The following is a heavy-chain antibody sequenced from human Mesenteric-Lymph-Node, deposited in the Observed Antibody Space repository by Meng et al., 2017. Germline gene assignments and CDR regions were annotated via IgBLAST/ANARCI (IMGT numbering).Heavy chain of an antibody. CDR2: ISDGGGST. V-gene: IGHV3-23*01. J-gene: IGHJ4*02. CDR1: GFTFDDYG. CDR3: AKRSSDTTGYYHYYFDY. D-gene: IGHD3-22*01. Sequence: GESLKISCAASGFTFDDYGMSWVRQTPGKGLEWVSSISDGGGSTYYADSVKGRFTISRDNSRNTLYLQMNSLRAEDTARYYCAKRSSDTTGYYHYYFDYWGQGTLVTVSS.